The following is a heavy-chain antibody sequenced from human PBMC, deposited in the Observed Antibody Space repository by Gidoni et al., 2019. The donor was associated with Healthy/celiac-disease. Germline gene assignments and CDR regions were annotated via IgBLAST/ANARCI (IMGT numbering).Heavy chain of an antibody. Sequence: IGSIYYSGSTYYNPSLKSRVTISVDTSKNQFSLKLSSVTAADTAVYYCARQSPTVDYWGQGTLVTVSS. CDR2: IYYSGST. CDR3: ARQSPTVDY. V-gene: IGHV4-39*01. J-gene: IGHJ4*02.